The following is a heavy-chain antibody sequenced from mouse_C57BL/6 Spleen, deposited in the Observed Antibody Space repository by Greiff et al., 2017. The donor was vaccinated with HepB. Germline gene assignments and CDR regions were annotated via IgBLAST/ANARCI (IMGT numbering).Heavy chain of an antibody. D-gene: IGHD1-1*01. CDR1: GYTFTSYW. CDR3: ARPLPYYGSSYDY. CDR2: IYPGSGST. J-gene: IGHJ2*01. V-gene: IGHV1-55*01. Sequence: QVQLQQPGAELVKPGASVKMSCKASGYTFTSYWITWVKQRPGQGLEWIGDIYPGSGSTNYNEKFKSKATLTVDTSSSTAYMQLSSLTSEDSAVYYCARPLPYYGSSYDYWGQGTTLTVSS.